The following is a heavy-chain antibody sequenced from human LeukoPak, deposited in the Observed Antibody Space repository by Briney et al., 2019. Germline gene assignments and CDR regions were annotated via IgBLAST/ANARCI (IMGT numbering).Heavy chain of an antibody. D-gene: IGHD2-2*01. CDR1: GFTFSDYN. V-gene: IGHV3-21*06. Sequence: GGALRLSCAASGFTFSDYNMNWVRQAPGKGLEWVSSISSSATYIYYADSVKGRFTISRDNAKTSLSLQMNSLRAEDTAVYYCARILVVPAANYYYSYGMDVWGQGTTVTVSS. CDR3: ARILVVPAANYYYSYGMDV. J-gene: IGHJ6*02. CDR2: ISSSATYI.